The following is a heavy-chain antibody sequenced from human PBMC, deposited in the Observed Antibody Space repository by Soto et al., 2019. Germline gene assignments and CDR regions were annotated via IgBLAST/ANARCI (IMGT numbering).Heavy chain of an antibody. CDR2: ISDSGSRT. Sequence: PGGSLRLSCAASGFTFSSYAMNWVRQAPGKGLEWVSAISDSGSRTNYADSVKGRFTISRDNSKNTPYLQMNSLRAEDTAVYYCAKDLGYCSSSTCSPPYGMDVWGQGTTVTVSS. D-gene: IGHD2-2*01. CDR3: AKDLGYCSSSTCSPPYGMDV. J-gene: IGHJ6*02. CDR1: GFTFSSYA. V-gene: IGHV3-23*01.